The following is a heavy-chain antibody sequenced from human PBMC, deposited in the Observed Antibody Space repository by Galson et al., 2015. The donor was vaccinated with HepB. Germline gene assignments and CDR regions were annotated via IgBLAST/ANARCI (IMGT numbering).Heavy chain of an antibody. Sequence: SLRLSCAASGFTFSSYWMSWVRQAPGKGLEWVANIKQDGSEKYYVDSVKGRFTISRDNAKNSLYLQMNSLRAEDTAVYYCARGGEYQLLSPLDYWGQGTLVTVSS. CDR3: ARGGEYQLLSPLDY. CDR1: GFTFSSYW. CDR2: IKQDGSEK. V-gene: IGHV3-7*03. J-gene: IGHJ4*02. D-gene: IGHD2-2*01.